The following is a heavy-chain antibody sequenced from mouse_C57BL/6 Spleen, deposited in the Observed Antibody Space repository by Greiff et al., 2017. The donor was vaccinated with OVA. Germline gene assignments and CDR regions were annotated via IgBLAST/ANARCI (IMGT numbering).Heavy chain of an antibody. D-gene: IGHD1-1*01. V-gene: IGHV1-82*01. CDR2: IYPGDGDT. CDR1: GYAFSSSW. Sequence: VQLQQSGPELVKPGASVKISCKASGYAFSSSWMNWVKQRPGKGLEWIGRIYPGDGDTNYNGKFKGKATLTADKSSSTAYMQLSSLTSEDSAVYFCARFDYYGSSGFDYWGQGTTLTVSS. CDR3: ARFDYYGSSGFDY. J-gene: IGHJ2*01.